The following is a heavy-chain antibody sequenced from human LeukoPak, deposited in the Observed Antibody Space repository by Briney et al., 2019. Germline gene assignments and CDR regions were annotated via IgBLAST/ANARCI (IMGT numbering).Heavy chain of an antibody. Sequence: GGSLRLSCAASGFTFSGYAMHWVRQAPGKGLEWVAFIRYDGSDKDYADSVKGRFTISRDNSKNTLYLQMNSLRAEDTAVYYCAREVQCSTSCFFFDYWGQGTLVTVSS. D-gene: IGHD2-2*01. CDR1: GFTFSGYA. CDR2: IRYDGSDK. V-gene: IGHV3-30*02. J-gene: IGHJ4*02. CDR3: AREVQCSTSCFFFDY.